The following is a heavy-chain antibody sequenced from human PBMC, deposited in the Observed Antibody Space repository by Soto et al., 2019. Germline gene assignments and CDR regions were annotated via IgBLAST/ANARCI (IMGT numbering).Heavy chain of an antibody. V-gene: IGHV1-18*01. Sequence: QVQLVQSGAEVKKPGASVKVSCKASGYTFTSYGISWVRQAPGQGREWMGWISAYNGNTNYAQKLQGRVTMTTDTSTSTAYMELRSLRSEDTAVYYCARDGRWVSDFWSGYYSYGMDVWGQGTTVTVSS. J-gene: IGHJ6*02. CDR2: ISAYNGNT. CDR1: GYTFTSYG. D-gene: IGHD3-3*01. CDR3: ARDGRWVSDFWSGYYSYGMDV.